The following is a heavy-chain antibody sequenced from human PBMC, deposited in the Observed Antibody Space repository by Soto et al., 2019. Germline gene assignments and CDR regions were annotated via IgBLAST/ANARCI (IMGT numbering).Heavy chain of an antibody. CDR2: IYHSGST. D-gene: IGHD6-13*01. Sequence: PSETLSLTCAVSGGSISSGGYSWSWIRQPPGKGLEWIGYIYHSGSTYYNPSLKSRVTISVDRSKNQFSLKLSSVTAADTAVYYCARVRVSSSWYLVWFDPWGQGTLVTVSS. CDR3: ARVRVSSSWYLVWFDP. J-gene: IGHJ5*02. CDR1: GGSISSGGYS. V-gene: IGHV4-30-2*01.